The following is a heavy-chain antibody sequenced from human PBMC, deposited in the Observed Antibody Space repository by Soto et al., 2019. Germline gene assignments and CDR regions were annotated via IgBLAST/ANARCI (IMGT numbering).Heavy chain of an antibody. Sequence: PGGSLRLSCAASGFTFSNAWMSWVRQAPGKGLEWVGRIKSKTDGGTTDYAAPVKGRFTISRDDSKNTLYMQMNSLKTEDTAVYYSTTLRFILVPAAMANGFWGQGTLVTVSS. V-gene: IGHV3-15*01. CDR2: IKSKTDGGTT. CDR1: GFTFSNAW. D-gene: IGHD2-2*01. CDR3: TTLRFILVPAAMANGF. J-gene: IGHJ1*01.